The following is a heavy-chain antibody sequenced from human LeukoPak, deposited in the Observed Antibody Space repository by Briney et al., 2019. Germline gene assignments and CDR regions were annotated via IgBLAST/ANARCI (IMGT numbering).Heavy chain of an antibody. Sequence: ASVKVSCKASGYTFTSYGISWVRQAPGQGIEWMGWISAYNGNTNYAQKLQGRVTMTTDTSTSTAYMELRSLRSDDTAVYYCARDLRYCSSTSCYKSFDYWGQGTLVTVSS. D-gene: IGHD2-2*02. J-gene: IGHJ4*02. CDR3: ARDLRYCSSTSCYKSFDY. CDR2: ISAYNGNT. CDR1: GYTFTSYG. V-gene: IGHV1-18*01.